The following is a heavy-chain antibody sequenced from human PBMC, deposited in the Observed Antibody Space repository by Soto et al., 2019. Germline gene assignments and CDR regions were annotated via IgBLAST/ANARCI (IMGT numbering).Heavy chain of an antibody. J-gene: IGHJ2*01. D-gene: IGHD2-21*02. Sequence: SETLSLTCTVSGGSISSGGYYWSWIRQHPGKGLEWIGYIYYSGSTYYNPSLKSRVTISVDTPKNQFSLKLSSVTAADTAVYYCARHTSYTLAYCGGDCYGNWYFDLWGRGTLVTVSS. V-gene: IGHV4-31*03. CDR3: ARHTSYTLAYCGGDCYGNWYFDL. CDR1: GGSISSGGYY. CDR2: IYYSGST.